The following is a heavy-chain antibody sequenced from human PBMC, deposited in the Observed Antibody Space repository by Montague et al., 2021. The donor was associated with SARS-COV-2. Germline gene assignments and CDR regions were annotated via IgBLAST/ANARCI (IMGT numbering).Heavy chain of an antibody. V-gene: IGHV4-59*01. Sequence: SETLSLTCTVSGGSISSYNWRWIRQPPGKGLECIGYIYYSGNTNYNPSLKSRVTITVDASKSQFFLTLSSVTAADTAVYYCAGLQGDGSLYGMDVWGQGTTVTVSS. CDR2: IYYSGNT. CDR3: AGLQGDGSLYGMDV. D-gene: IGHD5-24*01. CDR1: GGSISSYN. J-gene: IGHJ6*02.